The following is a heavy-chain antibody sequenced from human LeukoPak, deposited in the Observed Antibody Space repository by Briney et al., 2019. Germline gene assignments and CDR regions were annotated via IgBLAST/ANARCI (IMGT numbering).Heavy chain of an antibody. Sequence: SETLSLTCTVSGGSISSSGYYWGWIRQPPGKGLEWIASIYYSGSTYYNPSLKSRVTISVDTSKNQLSLRLSSLTAADTAVYYCARHEYSGSYYGLSWFDPWGQGTLVSVSS. CDR2: IYYSGST. J-gene: IGHJ5*02. CDR3: ARHEYSGSYYGLSWFDP. V-gene: IGHV4-39*01. CDR1: GGSISSSGYY. D-gene: IGHD1-26*01.